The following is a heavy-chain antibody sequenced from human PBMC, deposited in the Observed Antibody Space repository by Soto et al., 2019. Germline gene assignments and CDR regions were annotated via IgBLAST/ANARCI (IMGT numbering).Heavy chain of an antibody. V-gene: IGHV4-34*01. Sequence: SETLSLTCAVYGGSFSGYYWSWIRQPPGKGLEWIGEINHSGSTNYNPSLKSRVTISVDTSKNQFSLKLSSVTAADTAVYYCAKGMYCSGGSCYSGRGFYYYYGMDVWGQGTTVTVSS. J-gene: IGHJ6*02. CDR2: INHSGST. D-gene: IGHD2-15*01. CDR3: AKGMYCSGGSCYSGRGFYYYYGMDV. CDR1: GGSFSGYY.